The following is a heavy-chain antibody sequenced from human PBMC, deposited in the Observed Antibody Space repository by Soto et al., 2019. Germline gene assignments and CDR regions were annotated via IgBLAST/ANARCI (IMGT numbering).Heavy chain of an antibody. D-gene: IGHD5-12*01. V-gene: IGHV3-74*01. CDR2: INNDGSDT. CDR1: GFTFSTFV. J-gene: IGHJ3*01. Sequence: GSLRLSCAASGFTFSTFVMHWVRQAPGNGLVWVSRINNDGSDTRYADSVKGRFTISRDNARNTLYLQMSSLRAEDTAVYFCVRDRDGYNFWGQGTMVTVSS. CDR3: VRDRDGYNF.